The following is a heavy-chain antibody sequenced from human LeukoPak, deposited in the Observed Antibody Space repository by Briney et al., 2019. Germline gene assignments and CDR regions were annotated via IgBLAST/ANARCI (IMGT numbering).Heavy chain of an antibody. Sequence: PSETLSLTCTVSGGSISSSSYYWGWIRQPPGKGLEWIGSIYYSGSTYYNPSLKSRVTISVDTPKNQFSLKLSSVTAADTAVYYCARQGGDWAYYFDYWGQGTLVTVSS. D-gene: IGHD2-21*02. V-gene: IGHV4-39*01. J-gene: IGHJ4*02. CDR1: GGSISSSSYY. CDR3: ARQGGDWAYYFDY. CDR2: IYYSGST.